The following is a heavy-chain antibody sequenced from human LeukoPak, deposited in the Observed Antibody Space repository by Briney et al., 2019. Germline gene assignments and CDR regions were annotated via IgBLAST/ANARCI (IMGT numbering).Heavy chain of an antibody. Sequence: SVKVSCKASGGTFSSYAISWVRQAPGQGLEWMGGIIPIFGTANYAQKFQGRVTITTDESTSTAYMELSSLRSDDTAVYYCARLHYCSSTSCPSIDYWGQGTLVTVSS. CDR2: IIPIFGTA. V-gene: IGHV1-69*05. D-gene: IGHD2-2*01. J-gene: IGHJ4*02. CDR1: GGTFSSYA. CDR3: ARLHYCSSTSCPSIDY.